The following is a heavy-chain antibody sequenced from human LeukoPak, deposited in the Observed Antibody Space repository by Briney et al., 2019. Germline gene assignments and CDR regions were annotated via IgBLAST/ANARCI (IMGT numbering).Heavy chain of an antibody. CDR1: GGSISSSSYY. CDR2: IYYSGST. CDR3: ARSVAGVYNWFDP. Sequence: SETLFLTCTVSGGSISSSSYYWGWIRQPPGKGLEWIGSIYYSGSTYYNPSLKSRVTISVDTSKKQFSLKLSSVTAADTAVYYCARSVAGVYNWFDPWGQGTLVTVSS. D-gene: IGHD6-19*01. J-gene: IGHJ5*02. V-gene: IGHV4-39*01.